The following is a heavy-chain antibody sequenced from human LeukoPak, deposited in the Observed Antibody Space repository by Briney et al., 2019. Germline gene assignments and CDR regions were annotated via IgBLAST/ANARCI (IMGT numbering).Heavy chain of an antibody. Sequence: PSETLSLTCTVSGGSISSGVYYWSWIRHHPGKGLEWIGYIYYSGSTYYNPSLKSRVTISVDTSKNQFSLKLSSVTAADTAVYYCARLAFGEVSSNYYRSGSNWGQGTLVTVSS. V-gene: IGHV4-31*03. CDR3: ARLAFGEVSSNYYRSGSN. D-gene: IGHD3-10*01. J-gene: IGHJ4*02. CDR2: IYYSGST. CDR1: GGSISSGVYY.